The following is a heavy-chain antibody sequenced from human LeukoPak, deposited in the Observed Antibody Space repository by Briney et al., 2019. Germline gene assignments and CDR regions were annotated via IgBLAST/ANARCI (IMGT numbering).Heavy chain of an antibody. J-gene: IGHJ4*02. V-gene: IGHV3-23*01. CDR1: GITLSNYG. CDR3: AKRGVVIRVILVGFHKEAYYFDS. D-gene: IGHD3-22*01. Sequence: GGSLRLSCAVSGITLSNYGMSWVRQAPGKGLEWVAGISGSGGGTNYADSVKGRFTVSRDNPKNTLYLQMNSLRAEDTAVYFCAKRGVVIRVILVGFHKEAYYFDSWGQGALVTVSS. CDR2: ISGSGGGT.